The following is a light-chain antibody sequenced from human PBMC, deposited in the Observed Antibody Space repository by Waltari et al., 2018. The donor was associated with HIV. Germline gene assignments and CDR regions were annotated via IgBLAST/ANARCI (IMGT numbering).Light chain of an antibody. CDR3: VGWDGSLSGYV. J-gene: IGLJ1*01. Sequence: QSVLTQPPSASGTPGQTVTISCSGSSSNIGNDNVYWYQQLPGMTPTLLIYKNYQRPSGVPDRFAGSKSGTSASLAISGLRSEDEADYYCVGWDGSLSGYVFGAGTTVTVL. CDR1: SSNIGNDN. V-gene: IGLV1-47*01. CDR2: KNY.